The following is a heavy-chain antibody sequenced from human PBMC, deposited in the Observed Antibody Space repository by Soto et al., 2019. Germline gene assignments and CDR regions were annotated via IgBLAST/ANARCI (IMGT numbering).Heavy chain of an antibody. J-gene: IGHJ5*01. D-gene: IGHD3-10*01. V-gene: IGHV4-39*01. CDR1: GGSVSSSIYY. CDR2: IYYSGST. Sequence: ETLSLSCTVSGGSVSSSIYYWGWIRQPPRKGLEWIGSIYYSGSTYYNPSLKSRVTISLDTSKNQFSLRLNSVTAADAALYYCAAGDYSGSGTYYNGWFDSWGQGTLVTVSS. CDR3: AAGDYSGSGTYYNGWFDS.